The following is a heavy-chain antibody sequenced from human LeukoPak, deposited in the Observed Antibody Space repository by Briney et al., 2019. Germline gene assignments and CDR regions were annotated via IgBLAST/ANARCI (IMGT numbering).Heavy chain of an antibody. CDR3: ARERWGSGSYPNYFDD. CDR2: IKQDGSEK. CDR1: GFTFSSNW. D-gene: IGHD3-10*01. J-gene: IGHJ4*02. V-gene: IGHV3-7*01. Sequence: GGSLRLSCAASGFTFSSNWMSWVRQAPGKGLEWVSTIKQDGSEKYYVDSVKGRFTLSRDNARNSLYLQMNSLRAEDTAVYYCARERWGSGSYPNYFDDWGQGTLVTVSS.